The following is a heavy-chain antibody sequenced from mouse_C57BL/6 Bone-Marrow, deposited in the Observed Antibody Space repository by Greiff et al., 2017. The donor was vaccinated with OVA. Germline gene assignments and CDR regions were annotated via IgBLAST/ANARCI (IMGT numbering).Heavy chain of an antibody. Sequence: QVQLKESGAELVRPGASVTLSCKASGYTFTDYEMHWVKQTPVHGLEWIGAIDPETGGTAYNQKFKGKAILTADKSSSTAYMELRSLTSEDSAVYYCTRHYYGREVDYWGQGTTLTVSS. CDR2: IDPETGGT. CDR3: TRHYYGREVDY. CDR1: GYTFTDYE. D-gene: IGHD1-1*01. V-gene: IGHV1-15*01. J-gene: IGHJ2*01.